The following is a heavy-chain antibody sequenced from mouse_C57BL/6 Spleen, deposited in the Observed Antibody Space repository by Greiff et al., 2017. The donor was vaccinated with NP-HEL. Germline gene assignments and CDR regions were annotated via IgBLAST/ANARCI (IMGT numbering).Heavy chain of an antibody. CDR1: GFSLTSYG. Sequence: VQLQQSGPGLVQPSQSLSITCTVSGFSLTSYGVHWVRQSPGKGLEWLGVIWSGGSTDYNAAFISRLSISKDNSKSQVFFKMNSLQADDTAIYYCAKKGNYSNYEGAMDYWGQGTSVTVSS. J-gene: IGHJ4*01. V-gene: IGHV2-2*01. D-gene: IGHD2-5*01. CDR2: IWSGGST. CDR3: AKKGNYSNYEGAMDY.